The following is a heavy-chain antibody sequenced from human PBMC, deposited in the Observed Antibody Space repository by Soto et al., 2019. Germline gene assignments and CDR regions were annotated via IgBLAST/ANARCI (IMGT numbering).Heavy chain of an antibody. CDR1: GFTFSSYG. Sequence: QVQLVESGGGVVQPGRSLSLSCAASGFTFSSYGMHWVRQAPGKGLEWVAVISYDGSNKYYADSVKGRFTISRDNSKKTLYLQMNSLRAEDTAVYYCAKDLSPWGQGTLVTVSS. CDR2: ISYDGSNK. CDR3: AKDLSP. J-gene: IGHJ5*02. V-gene: IGHV3-30*18.